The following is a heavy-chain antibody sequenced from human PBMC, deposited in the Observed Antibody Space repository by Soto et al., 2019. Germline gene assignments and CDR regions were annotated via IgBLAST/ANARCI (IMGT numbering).Heavy chain of an antibody. CDR2: INPNRGGT. Sequence: ASVKVSCKASGYTFTGYYMHWVRQAPGQGLEWMGWINPNRGGTNYAQKFQGWVTMTRDTSISTDYMELSRLGSDDTAVYYCARSACSGGSCYSDYWGQGTLVTVSS. D-gene: IGHD2-15*01. J-gene: IGHJ4*02. V-gene: IGHV1-2*04. CDR3: ARSACSGGSCYSDY. CDR1: GYTFTGYY.